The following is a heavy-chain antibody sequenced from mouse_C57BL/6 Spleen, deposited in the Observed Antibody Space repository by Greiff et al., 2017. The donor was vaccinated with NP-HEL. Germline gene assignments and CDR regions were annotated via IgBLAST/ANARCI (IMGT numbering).Heavy chain of an antibody. CDR3: ARAGTVLLRDGAMDY. CDR1: GYTFTSYW. J-gene: IGHJ4*01. Sequence: VQLHQSGAELEKPGASVKLSCKASGYTFTSYWMHWVKQRPGQGLEWIGYINPSSGYTKYNQKFKDKSTLTADKSSSTTYVQLSSLTYEDYAVYYCARAGTVLLRDGAMDYWGQGTSVTVSS. V-gene: IGHV1-7*01. CDR2: INPSSGYT. D-gene: IGHD1-1*01.